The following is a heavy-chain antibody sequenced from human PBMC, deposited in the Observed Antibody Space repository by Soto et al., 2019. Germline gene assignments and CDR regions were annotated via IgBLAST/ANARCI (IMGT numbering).Heavy chain of an antibody. V-gene: IGHV4-30-4*01. Sequence: SATLSLTCTVSGGSISSGDYYWSWIRQPPGKGLEWIGYIYYSGSTYYNPSLKSRISINPDTSKNQFSLQLNSVAPEDTAVYYCTRQSSWILSFWGQGTLVTVSS. CDR3: TRQSSWILSF. CDR2: IYYSGST. CDR1: GGSISSGDYY. J-gene: IGHJ4*02. D-gene: IGHD2-2*03.